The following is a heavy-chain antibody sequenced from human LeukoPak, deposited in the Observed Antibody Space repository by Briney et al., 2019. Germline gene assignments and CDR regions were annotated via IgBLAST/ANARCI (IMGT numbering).Heavy chain of an antibody. V-gene: IGHV3-23*01. CDR2: ISAGGSTT. Sequence: GGSLRLSCAASGFTFSSYAMSWVRQAPGKVLEWVSTISAGGSTTFYADSVKGRFTISRDNSKNTLYLQMNSLRAEDTAAYYCAKGRPRGGSPHFDYWGQGTLVTVSS. CDR1: GFTFSSYA. CDR3: AKGRPRGGSPHFDY. D-gene: IGHD3-16*01. J-gene: IGHJ4*02.